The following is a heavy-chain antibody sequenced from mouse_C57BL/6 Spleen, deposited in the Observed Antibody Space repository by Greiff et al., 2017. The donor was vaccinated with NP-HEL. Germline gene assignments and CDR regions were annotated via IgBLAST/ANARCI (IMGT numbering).Heavy chain of an antibody. J-gene: IGHJ2*01. D-gene: IGHD1-1*01. V-gene: IGHV1-85*01. Sequence: VQLQESGPELVKPGASVQLSCKASGYTFTSYDINWVKQRPGQGLEWIGWIYPRDGSTTYNEKFKGKATLTVDTSSSTAYMELHSLTSEDSAVYFCARFTTVAFDYWGQGTTLTVSS. CDR1: GYTFTSYD. CDR3: ARFTTVAFDY. CDR2: IYPRDGST.